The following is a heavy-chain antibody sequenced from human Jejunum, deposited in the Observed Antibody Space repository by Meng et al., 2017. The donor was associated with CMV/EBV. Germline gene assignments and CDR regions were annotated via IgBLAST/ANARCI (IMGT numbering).Heavy chain of an antibody. CDR3: AKDGGSYLDYHFDY. CDR2: INPNTGDT. Sequence: KASEYTFIDYYMHWVRQAPGQGLEWMGWINPNTGDTNYAQKFQGRVTMTRDMSIDTVYMELTRLRSDDTAVYYCAKDGGSYLDYHFDYWGQGTLVTVSS. D-gene: IGHD1-26*01. CDR1: EYTFIDYY. V-gene: IGHV1-2*02. J-gene: IGHJ4*02.